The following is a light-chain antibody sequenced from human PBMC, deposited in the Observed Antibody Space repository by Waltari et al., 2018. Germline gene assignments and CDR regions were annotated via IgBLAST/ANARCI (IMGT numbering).Light chain of an antibody. CDR3: SSQSTKNGVI. Sequence: QSALTQPAPVSGSPGQSITISCTGRSSDGGCDDSVSWYEDHPGQAPKVIIYDVNKRHSGVSDRFSGSKSGNTASLTISGLQAEDEATFYCSSQSTKNGVIFGGGTKVTVL. V-gene: IGLV2-14*03. CDR1: SSDGGCDDS. J-gene: IGLJ2*01. CDR2: DVN.